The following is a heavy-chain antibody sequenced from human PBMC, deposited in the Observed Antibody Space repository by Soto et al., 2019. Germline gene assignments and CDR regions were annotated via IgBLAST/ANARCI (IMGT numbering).Heavy chain of an antibody. CDR3: ARCVVGSSPGGYYYYGMDV. CDR2: INHSGST. V-gene: IGHV4-34*01. CDR1: GGSFSGYY. J-gene: IGHJ6*02. Sequence: SETLSLTCAVYGGSFSGYYWSWIRQPPGKGLEWIGEINHSGSTNYNPSLKSRVTISVDTSKNQFSLKLSSVTAADTAVYYCARCVVGSSPGGYYYYGMDVWGQGTTVTVSS. D-gene: IGHD6-6*01.